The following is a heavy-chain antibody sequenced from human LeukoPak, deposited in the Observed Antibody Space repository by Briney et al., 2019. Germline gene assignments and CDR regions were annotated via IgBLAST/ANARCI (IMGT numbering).Heavy chain of an antibody. CDR3: ARDPKTYYYDSSGYYYLDY. CDR2: ISWNSGNI. CDR1: GFTFDDYA. D-gene: IGHD3-22*01. J-gene: IGHJ4*02. V-gene: IGHV3-9*01. Sequence: GGSLRLSCAASGFTFDDYAMHWVPQAPGKGLEGVTGISWNSGNIGYAGSVKGRFTISRDNAKNSLYLQMNSLGAEDTAVYYCARDPKTYYYDSSGYYYLDYWGQGTLVTVSS.